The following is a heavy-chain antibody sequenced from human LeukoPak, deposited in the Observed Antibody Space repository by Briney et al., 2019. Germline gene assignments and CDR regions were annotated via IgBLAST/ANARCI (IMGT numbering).Heavy chain of an antibody. CDR3: ARPYYYDSRIDP. CDR2: MYYSGST. V-gene: IGHV4-30-4*01. J-gene: IGHJ5*02. D-gene: IGHD3-22*01. Sequence: SETLSLTCTVSGGSISNYYWSWIRQPPGKGLEWIACMYYSGSTYYNPSLKSRVTMSADTSKNQLSLKLSSVTAADTVVYYCARPYYYDSRIDPWGQGILVTVSS. CDR1: GGSISNYY.